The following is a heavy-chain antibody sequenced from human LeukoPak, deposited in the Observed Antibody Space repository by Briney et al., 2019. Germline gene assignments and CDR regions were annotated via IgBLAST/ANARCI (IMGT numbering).Heavy chain of an antibody. CDR3: AAQMATIGWYFDY. CDR1: GGSFSGYY. D-gene: IGHD5-24*01. Sequence: SETLSLTCAVYGGSFSGYYWSWIRQPPGKGLGWIGEIKHSGSTNYNPSLKSRVTISVDTSKNQFSLKLSSVTAADTAVYYCAAQMATIGWYFDYWGQGTLVTVSS. CDR2: IKHSGST. V-gene: IGHV4-34*01. J-gene: IGHJ4*02.